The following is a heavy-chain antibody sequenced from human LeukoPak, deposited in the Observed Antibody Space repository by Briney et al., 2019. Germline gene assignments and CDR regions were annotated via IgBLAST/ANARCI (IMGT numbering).Heavy chain of an antibody. CDR1: GFTFSSYG. J-gene: IGHJ3*02. D-gene: IGHD6-6*01. Sequence: GGSLRLSCAASGFTFSSYGMHWVRQAPGKGLEWVAFIRYDGSNKYYADSVKGRFTISRDNSKNTLYLQMNSLRAEDTAVYYCAKALLKYSSSSAFDIWGQGTMVTVSS. CDR3: AKALLKYSSSSAFDI. CDR2: IRYDGSNK. V-gene: IGHV3-30*02.